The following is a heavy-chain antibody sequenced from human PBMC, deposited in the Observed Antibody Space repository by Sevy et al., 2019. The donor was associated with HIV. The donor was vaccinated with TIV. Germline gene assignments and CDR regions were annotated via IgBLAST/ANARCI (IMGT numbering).Heavy chain of an antibody. CDR2: IIPIFGTA. CDR1: GGTFSSYA. V-gene: IGHV1-69*13. J-gene: IGHJ6*02. CDR3: ARGGSGSFPGYYGMDV. Sequence: ASMKVSCKASGGTFSSYAISWVRQAPGQGLEWMGGIIPIFGTANYAQKFQGRVTITADESTSTAYMELGSVRSEDAAVYYCARGGSGSFPGYYGMDVWGQGTTVTVSS. D-gene: IGHD3-10*01.